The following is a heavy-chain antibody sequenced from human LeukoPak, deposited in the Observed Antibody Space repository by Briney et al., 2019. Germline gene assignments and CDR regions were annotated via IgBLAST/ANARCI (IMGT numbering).Heavy chain of an antibody. D-gene: IGHD3-9*01. CDR3: ARGRHYDNSL. Sequence: SQTLSLTCSGGVGSISRGSYCRTWGRQPAGKGLEWIGRIYTSGSTNYDPSLKSRVTISVNTSKNQFSLRLRSTTAADTAVYYCARGRHYDNSLWGQGSLVTVSS. V-gene: IGHV4-61*02. J-gene: IGHJ4*02. CDR2: IYTSGST. CDR1: VGSISRGSYC.